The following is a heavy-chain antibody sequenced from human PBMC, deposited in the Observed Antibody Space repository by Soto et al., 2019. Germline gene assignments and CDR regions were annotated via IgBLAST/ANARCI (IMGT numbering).Heavy chain of an antibody. CDR1: GGSFSGYY. Sequence: SETLSLTCAVYGGSFSGYYWSWVRQPPGKGLEWIGEINHSGSTNYNPSLKSRVTISVDTSKNQFSLKLTSVTAADTAVYYCARDKITGLFDYWGQGTLVTVSS. CDR3: ARDKITGLFDY. CDR2: INHSGST. D-gene: IGHD2-8*02. J-gene: IGHJ4*02. V-gene: IGHV4-34*01.